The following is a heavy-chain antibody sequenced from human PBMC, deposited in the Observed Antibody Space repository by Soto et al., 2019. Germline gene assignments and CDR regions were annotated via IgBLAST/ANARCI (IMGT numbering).Heavy chain of an antibody. CDR3: ARDGPYYYDSSGYYY. CDR2: ISAYNGNT. Sequence: ASVKVSCKASGYTFTSYGISWVRQAPGQGFEWMGWISAYNGNTNYAQKLQGRVTMTTDTSTSTAYMELRSLRSDDTAVYYCARDGPYYYDSSGYYYWGQGTLVTVSS. CDR1: GYTFTSYG. V-gene: IGHV1-18*01. D-gene: IGHD3-22*01. J-gene: IGHJ4*02.